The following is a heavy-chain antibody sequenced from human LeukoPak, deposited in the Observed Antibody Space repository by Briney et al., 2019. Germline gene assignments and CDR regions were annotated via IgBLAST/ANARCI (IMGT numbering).Heavy chain of an antibody. CDR2: IYPCDSDT. D-gene: IGHD6-13*01. CDR1: GYSFTSYW. Sequence: GESLKISCKGSGYSFTSYWIGWVRQMPGKNLEGMGIIYPCDSDTRYSPSFQSQVTISADKSNNHAYLKQSTLNASDTAMYYCEKSRRYYYYYMDVWGKGTTVIVSS. J-gene: IGHJ6*03. V-gene: IGHV5-51*01. CDR3: EKSRRYYYYYMDV.